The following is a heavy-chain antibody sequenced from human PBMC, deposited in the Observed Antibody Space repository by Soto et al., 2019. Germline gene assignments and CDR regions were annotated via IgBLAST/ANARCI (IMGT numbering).Heavy chain of an antibody. Sequence: QSQTLSLTCAISGDSVSSNSAAWDWIRQSPSGGREWLGRTYYRAKWNNDYAVSVKSRITINPATSKNQFSLQLNSVTPEDMAVYSCARDSRAVSCTFDYWGQGTLVTVSS. CDR2: TYYRAKWNN. J-gene: IGHJ4*02. D-gene: IGHD6-19*01. V-gene: IGHV6-1*01. CDR1: GDSVSSNSAA. CDR3: ARDSRAVSCTFDY.